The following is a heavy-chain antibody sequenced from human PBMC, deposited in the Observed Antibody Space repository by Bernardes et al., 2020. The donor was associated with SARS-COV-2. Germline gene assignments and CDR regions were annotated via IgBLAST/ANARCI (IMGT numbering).Heavy chain of an antibody. CDR2: INPNSGGT. V-gene: IGHV1-2*02. J-gene: IGHJ4*02. Sequence: ASVKVSCKASGYTFTGYYMHWVRQAPGQGLEWMGWINPNSGGTNYAQKFQGRVTMTRDTSISTAYMELSRLRSDDTAVYYCASPRGGYDSSGYSYYFDYWGQGTLVTVSS. CDR1: GYTFTGYY. D-gene: IGHD3-22*01. CDR3: ASPRGGYDSSGYSYYFDY.